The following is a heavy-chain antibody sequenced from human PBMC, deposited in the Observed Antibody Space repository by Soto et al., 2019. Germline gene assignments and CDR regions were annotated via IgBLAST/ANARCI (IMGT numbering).Heavy chain of an antibody. CDR3: ARARWFGESYYYYGMDV. J-gene: IGHJ6*02. V-gene: IGHV4-30-4*01. D-gene: IGHD3-10*01. CDR2: IYYSGST. Sequence: SETLSLTCTVSGGSISSGDYYWSWIRQHPGKGLEWIGYIYYSGSTYYNPSLKSRVTISVDTSKNQFSLKLSSVTAADTAVYFCARARWFGESYYYYGMDVWGQGTTVTVSS. CDR1: GGSISSGDYY.